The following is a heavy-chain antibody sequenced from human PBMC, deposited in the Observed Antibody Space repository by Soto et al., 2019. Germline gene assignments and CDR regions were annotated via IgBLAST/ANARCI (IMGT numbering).Heavy chain of an antibody. CDR3: ARVNYDSSGYYYADY. V-gene: IGHV1-8*01. CDR1: GYTFTSYD. D-gene: IGHD3-22*01. Sequence: QVQLVQSGAEVKKPGASVKVSCKASGYTFTSYDINWVRQATGQGLEWMGWMNPNSGNTGYAQKFQGRVTMTRNTSXXTADMELSSLRSEDTAVYYCARVNYDSSGYYYADYWGQGTLVTVSS. J-gene: IGHJ4*02. CDR2: MNPNSGNT.